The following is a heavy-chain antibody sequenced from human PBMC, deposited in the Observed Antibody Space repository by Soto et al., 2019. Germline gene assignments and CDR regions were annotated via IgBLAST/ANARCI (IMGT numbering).Heavy chain of an antibody. J-gene: IGHJ4*02. CDR3: ARVRQWLVWYYFDY. Sequence: ASVKVSCKASGYTLTRYAIHWVRQAPGQRLEWMGWINAGNGNTKYSQKFQGRVTITRDTSASTAYMELSSLRSEDTAVYYCARVRQWLVWYYFDYWGQGTLVTVSS. CDR1: GYTLTRYA. CDR2: INAGNGNT. D-gene: IGHD6-19*01. V-gene: IGHV1-3*01.